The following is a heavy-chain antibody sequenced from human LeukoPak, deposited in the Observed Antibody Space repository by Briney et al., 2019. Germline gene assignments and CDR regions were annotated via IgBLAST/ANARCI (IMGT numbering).Heavy chain of an antibody. Sequence: PSETLSLTCAVYGGSFSDYYWSWIRQPPGKGLEWIGEINHSGGTNYNPSLKSRVTISVDTSKNQFSLKLSSVTAADTAVYYCARVQDFDTSAYYLGYWGKGNLVTVSS. J-gene: IGHJ4*02. CDR1: GGSFSDYY. V-gene: IGHV4-34*01. CDR3: ARVQDFDTSAYYLGY. D-gene: IGHD3-22*01. CDR2: INHSGGT.